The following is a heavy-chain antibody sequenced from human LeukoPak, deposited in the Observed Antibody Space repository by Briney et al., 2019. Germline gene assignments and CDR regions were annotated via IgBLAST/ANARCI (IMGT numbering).Heavy chain of an antibody. CDR3: TRRVGWMPPDY. CDR1: GFTFGDYA. Sequence: GGSLRLSCTASGFTFGDYAMSWVRQAPGKGLEGGGFIRSEAYGGTTEYDASVKGRFTISRDDSKSIAYLQMNSLKTEDTAVYYCTRRVGWMPPDYWGQGTLVTVSS. J-gene: IGHJ4*02. V-gene: IGHV3-49*04. D-gene: IGHD2-2*01. CDR2: IRSEAYGGTT.